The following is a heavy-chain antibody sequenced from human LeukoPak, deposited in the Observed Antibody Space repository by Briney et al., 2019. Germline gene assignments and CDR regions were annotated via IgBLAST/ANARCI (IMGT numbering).Heavy chain of an antibody. CDR2: MNPNSGNT. V-gene: IGHV1-8*01. CDR3: AIGGWKGDYYYYGMDV. Sequence: ASVKVSCKASGYTFTSYDINWVRQATGQGLEWMGWMNPNSGNTGYAQKFQGRVTMTRNTSISTAYMELSSLRSEDTAVYYCAIGGWKGDYYYYGMDVWGQGTTVTVSS. J-gene: IGHJ6*02. CDR1: GYTFTSYD. D-gene: IGHD6-19*01.